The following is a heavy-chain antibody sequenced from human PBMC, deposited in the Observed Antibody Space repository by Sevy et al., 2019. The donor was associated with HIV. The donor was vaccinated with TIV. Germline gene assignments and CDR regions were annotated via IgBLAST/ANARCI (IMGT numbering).Heavy chain of an antibody. J-gene: IGHJ6*02. D-gene: IGHD3-16*01. V-gene: IGHV3-11*06. CDR2: ISSSSSYT. CDR1: GFTFSDYY. CDR3: ARVWVSDYVRQREIYYYGMDV. Sequence: GESLKISCAASGFTFSDYYMSWIRQAPGKGLEWVSYISSSSSYTNYADSVKGRFTISRDNAKNSLYLQMNSLRAEDTAGYYCARVWVSDYVRQREIYYYGMDVWGQGTTVTVSS.